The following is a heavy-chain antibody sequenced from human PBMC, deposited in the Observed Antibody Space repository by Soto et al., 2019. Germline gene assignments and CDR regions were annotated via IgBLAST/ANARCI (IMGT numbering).Heavy chain of an antibody. V-gene: IGHV3-23*01. CDR3: VRDPVRGLGIAFDI. Sequence: EAQLLASGGGLVQPGGSLRLSCVASGFTFNNYGMSWVRQAPGKGLEWVSSISGSGDTTYYAASVKGRFTISRDNSKDMLYVYMNSLRAEDTAVYYCVRDPVRGLGIAFDIWGRGTVLTVSS. D-gene: IGHD4-17*01. CDR1: GFTFNNYG. CDR2: ISGSGDTT. J-gene: IGHJ3*02.